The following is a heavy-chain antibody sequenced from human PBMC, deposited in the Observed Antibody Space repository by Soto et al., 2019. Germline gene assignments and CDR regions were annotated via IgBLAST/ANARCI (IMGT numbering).Heavy chain of an antibody. J-gene: IGHJ4*02. D-gene: IGHD6-19*01. CDR2: ISGSGGST. Sequence: EVQLLESGGGLVQPGGSLRLSCAASGFTFSSYAMSWVRQAPGKGLEWVSAISGSGGSTYYAESVKGRFTISRDNSKNTLYLQMNSLRAEDTAVYYCAKARGSGWYLGYWGQGTLVTVSS. V-gene: IGHV3-23*01. CDR3: AKARGSGWYLGY. CDR1: GFTFSSYA.